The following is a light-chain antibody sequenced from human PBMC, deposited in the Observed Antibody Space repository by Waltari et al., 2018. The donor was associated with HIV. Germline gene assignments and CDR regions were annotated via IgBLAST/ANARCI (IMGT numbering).Light chain of an antibody. V-gene: IGKV3-11*01. J-gene: IGKJ4*01. CDR2: DAS. CDR3: QQRSNWPLT. Sequence: EIVLTQSPATLSLSPEERATLSCRASQSVSSYLAWYQQTPGQAPRLLIYDASNRATGIPARFSGSGSGTDFTLTISSLEPEDFAVYYCQQRSNWPLTFGGGTKVEIK. CDR1: QSVSSY.